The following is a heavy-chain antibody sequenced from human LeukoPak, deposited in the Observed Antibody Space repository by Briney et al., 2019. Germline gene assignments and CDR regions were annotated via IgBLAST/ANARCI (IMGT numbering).Heavy chain of an antibody. Sequence: GGSLRLSCAASGFTFSNAWMSWVRQAPGKGLEWVGRIKSKTDGGTTDYAAPVKGRFTISRDDSKNTLYLQMNSLKTEDTAVYYCTTDLDCSSTSCYAVYGMDVWGQGTTVTVSS. CDR3: TTDLDCSSTSCYAVYGMDV. V-gene: IGHV3-15*01. J-gene: IGHJ6*02. D-gene: IGHD2-2*01. CDR2: IKSKTDGGTT. CDR1: GFTFSNAW.